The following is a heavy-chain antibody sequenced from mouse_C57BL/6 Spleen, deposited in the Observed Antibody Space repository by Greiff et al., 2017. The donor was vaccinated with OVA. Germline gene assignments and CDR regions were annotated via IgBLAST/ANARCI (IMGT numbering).Heavy chain of an antibody. CDR2: ISSGSSTI. CDR1: GFTFSDYG. J-gene: IGHJ2*01. V-gene: IGHV5-17*01. Sequence: EVQLVESGGGLVKPGGSLKLSCAASGFTFSDYGMHWVRQAPEKGLEWVAYISSGSSTIYYADTVKGRFTISRDTAKNTLFLQMTSLRSEDTAMYYCARARYYGSSYGFDYWGQGTTLTVSS. D-gene: IGHD1-1*01. CDR3: ARARYYGSSYGFDY.